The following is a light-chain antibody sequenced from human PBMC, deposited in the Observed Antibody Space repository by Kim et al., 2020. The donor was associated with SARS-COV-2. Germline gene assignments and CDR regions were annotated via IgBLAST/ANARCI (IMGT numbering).Light chain of an antibody. CDR3: QSYDSSTVV. V-gene: IGLV6-57*03. CDR2: EDN. Sequence: GKQVTIACTRSSGSIASKYVQWYQQSPGSAPTPVIYEDNQRPSGVPDRFSGSIDSSSNSASLTISGLKTEDEADYYCQSYDSSTVVFGGGTQLTVL. CDR1: SGSIASKY. J-gene: IGLJ2*01.